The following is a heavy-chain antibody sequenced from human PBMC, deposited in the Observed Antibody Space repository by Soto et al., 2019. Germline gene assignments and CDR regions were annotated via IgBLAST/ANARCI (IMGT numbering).Heavy chain of an antibody. V-gene: IGHV4-30-4*01. CDR2: IYYSGST. CDR3: ARGKTSGSGSDYFDY. D-gene: IGHD3-10*01. J-gene: IGHJ4*02. CDR1: GGSISSGDYY. Sequence: PSETLSLTCTVSGGSISSGDYYWSWIRQPPGKGLEWIGYIYYSGSTYYNPSLKSRVTISVDTSKNQFSLKLSSVTAADTAVYYCARGKTSGSGSDYFDYWGQGTLVTVSS.